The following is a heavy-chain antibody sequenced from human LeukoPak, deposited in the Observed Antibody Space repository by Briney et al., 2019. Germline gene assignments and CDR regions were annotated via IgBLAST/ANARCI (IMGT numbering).Heavy chain of an antibody. CDR3: ARDGSDSGSYPVVVGLFDY. J-gene: IGHJ4*02. CDR1: GFTFSSYA. CDR2: ISGSGGST. D-gene: IGHD1-26*01. Sequence: GGSLRLSCAASGFTFSSYAMSWVRQAPGKGLEWVSAISGSGGSTYYADSVKGRFTISRDNSKNTLYLQMNSLRAEDTAVYYCARDGSDSGSYPVVVGLFDYWGQGTLVTVSS. V-gene: IGHV3-23*01.